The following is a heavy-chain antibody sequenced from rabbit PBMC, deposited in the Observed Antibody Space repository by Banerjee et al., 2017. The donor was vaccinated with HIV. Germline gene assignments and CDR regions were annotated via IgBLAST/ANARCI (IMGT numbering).Heavy chain of an antibody. V-gene: IGHV1S43*01. Sequence: QSLEESGGRLVTPGGSLTLTCTVSGFSLSSYKMCWVRQAPGKGPEWIGYIYGGGSHSAWYASWVNGRFTISRSSSLNTVGLNVTSLTATDTATYFCVRVTYTSSSGYGDTRLDLWGPGTLVTVS. CDR1: GFSLSSYK. D-gene: IGHD1-1*01. J-gene: IGHJ3*01. CDR3: VRVTYTSSSGYGDTRLDL. CDR2: IYGGGSHSA.